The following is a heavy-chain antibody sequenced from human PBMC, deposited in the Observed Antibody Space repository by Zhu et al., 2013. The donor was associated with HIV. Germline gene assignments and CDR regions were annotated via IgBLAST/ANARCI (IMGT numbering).Heavy chain of an antibody. J-gene: IGHJ2*01. CDR2: VSPNTGGT. D-gene: IGHD3-10*01. CDR3: ARDSSGGAXNWYFDF. Sequence: QVQLVQSGAEVEKPGASLKVSCKASGYIFTDYYIHWLRQAPGQGLLWLGWVSPNTGGTNYSQEFKGRVSMTWETSTNTAYMELSGLRHNDTATYFCARDSSGGAXNWYFDFWGRGTLVTVSS. CDR1: GYIFTDYY. V-gene: IGHV1-2*02.